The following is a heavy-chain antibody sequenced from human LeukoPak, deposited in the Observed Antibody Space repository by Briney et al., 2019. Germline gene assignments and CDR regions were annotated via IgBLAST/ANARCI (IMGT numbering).Heavy chain of an antibody. CDR2: IYTSGST. CDR1: GGSISSYY. D-gene: IGHD3-10*01. CDR3: ARDLGGSGSYLYGMDV. V-gene: IGHV4-4*07. Sequence: SETLSLTCTVSGGSISSYYWSWIRQPAGKGLEWIGRIYTSGSTNYNPSLKSRVTMSVDTSKNQFSLKLSSVTAEDTAVYYCARDLGGSGSYLYGMDVWGQGTTVTVSS. J-gene: IGHJ6*02.